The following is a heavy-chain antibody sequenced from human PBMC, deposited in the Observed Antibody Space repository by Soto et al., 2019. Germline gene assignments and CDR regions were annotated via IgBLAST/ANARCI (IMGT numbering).Heavy chain of an antibody. CDR2: ISYDGSNK. Sequence: VQLVESGGGLVQPGGSLRLSCAASGFTFSSYGMHWVRQAPGKGLEWVAVISYDGSNKYYADSVKGRFTISRDNSKNTLYLQMNSLRAEDTAVYYCANSQYCSSTSCFGVWGQGTTVTVSS. D-gene: IGHD2-2*01. CDR1: GFTFSSYG. V-gene: IGHV3-30*18. J-gene: IGHJ6*02. CDR3: ANSQYCSSTSCFGV.